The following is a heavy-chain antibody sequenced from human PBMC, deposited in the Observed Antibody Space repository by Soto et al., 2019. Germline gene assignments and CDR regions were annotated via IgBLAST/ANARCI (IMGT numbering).Heavy chain of an antibody. CDR2: ISYDGSSK. D-gene: IGHD1-26*01. CDR1: GFTFSNDA. V-gene: IGHV3-30-3*01. Sequence: QVQLVESGGGVVQPGRSLRLSCAASGFTFSNDAMHWVRQAPGKGLEWVTFISYDGSSKSYADSVKGRFTISRDNSNNTRYLQMHSLRVEDTAVYYCARGRMTRGSGWGQGTLVTVSS. J-gene: IGHJ4*02. CDR3: ARGRMTRGSG.